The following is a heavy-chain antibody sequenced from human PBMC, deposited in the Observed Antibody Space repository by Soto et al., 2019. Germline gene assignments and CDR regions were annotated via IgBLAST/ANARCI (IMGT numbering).Heavy chain of an antibody. CDR2: IYYRGST. J-gene: IGHJ6*02. CDR1: GGSISSDNFF. V-gene: IGHV4-30-4*01. CDR3: ARVAIACPSSSCYNHYYYSLDV. D-gene: IGHD2-2*02. Sequence: LTCTVSGGSISSDNFFWSWIRQPPGEGLEWIGYIYYRGSTYYNPSLESRLTLLVDTSKNQFSLKLRSVTAADTAVYYCARVAIACPSSSCYNHYYYSLDVWGQGTTVTVSS.